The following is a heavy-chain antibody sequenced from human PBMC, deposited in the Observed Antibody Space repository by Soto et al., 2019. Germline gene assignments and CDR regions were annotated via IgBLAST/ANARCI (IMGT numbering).Heavy chain of an antibody. J-gene: IGHJ4*02. CDR1: GFTFDDYA. Sequence: GGSLRLSCAASGFTFDDYAMHGVRQAPGKGLEWVSGISWNSGSIGYADSVKGRFTISRDNAKNSLYLQMNSLRSEDTAVYYCARGVAAADDYWGQGTLVTVSS. CDR3: ARGVAAADDY. V-gene: IGHV3-9*01. CDR2: ISWNSGSI. D-gene: IGHD6-13*01.